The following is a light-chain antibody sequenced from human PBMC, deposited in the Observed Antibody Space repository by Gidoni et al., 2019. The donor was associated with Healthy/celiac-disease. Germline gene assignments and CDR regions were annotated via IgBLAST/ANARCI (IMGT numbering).Light chain of an antibody. J-gene: IGKJ2*01. CDR3: QQRSNWPLLYT. CDR2: DAS. V-gene: IGKV3-11*01. Sequence: EMVLTQSPATLSLSPGERATLSCRASQSVSSYLAWYQQKPGQAPRLLIYDASNRATGIPARFSGSGSGTDFTLTISSLEPEAFAVYYCQQRSNWPLLYTFGQGTKLEIK. CDR1: QSVSSY.